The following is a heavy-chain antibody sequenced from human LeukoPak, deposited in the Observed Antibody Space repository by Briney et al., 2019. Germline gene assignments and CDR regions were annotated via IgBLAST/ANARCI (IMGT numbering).Heavy chain of an antibody. Sequence: SETLSLTCTVPGGSISSGDYYWSWIRQPPGKGLEWIGYIYYSGSTYYNPSLKSRVTISVDTSKNQFSLKLSSVTAADTAVYYCASERSQIYSSSPHHFDYWGQGTLVTVSS. J-gene: IGHJ4*02. V-gene: IGHV4-30-4*01. CDR3: ASERSQIYSSSPHHFDY. CDR2: IYYSGST. D-gene: IGHD6-13*01. CDR1: GGSISSGDYY.